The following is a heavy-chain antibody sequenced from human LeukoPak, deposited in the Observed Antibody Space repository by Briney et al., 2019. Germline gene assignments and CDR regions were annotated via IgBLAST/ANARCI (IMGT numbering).Heavy chain of an antibody. D-gene: IGHD6-19*01. CDR3: AKDGWYSPFDY. J-gene: IGHJ4*02. CDR1: GFTFSSYG. CDR2: IRYDGSNK. V-gene: IGHV3-30*02. Sequence: PGGSLRLSCAASGFTFSSYGMHWVRQAPGKGLEWVAFIRYDGSNKYYAGSVKGRFTISRDNSKNTLYLQMNSLRAEDTAVYYCAKDGWYSPFDYWGQGTLVTVSS.